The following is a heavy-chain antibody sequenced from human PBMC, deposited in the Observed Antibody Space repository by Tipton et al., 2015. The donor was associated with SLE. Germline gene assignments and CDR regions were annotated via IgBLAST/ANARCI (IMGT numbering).Heavy chain of an antibody. Sequence: SLRLSCTASGFTASNNDMSWVRQAPGKGLEWVSVFYRGGQTYSMDSVKGRFTVSRDDSRNTLSLQMNSLRADDTAVYYCARTKYHLLSGYDAFDLWGQGTVVTVSS. CDR3: ARTKYHLLSGYDAFDL. D-gene: IGHD3-3*01. CDR1: GFTASNND. V-gene: IGHV3-53*01. J-gene: IGHJ3*01. CDR2: FYRGGQT.